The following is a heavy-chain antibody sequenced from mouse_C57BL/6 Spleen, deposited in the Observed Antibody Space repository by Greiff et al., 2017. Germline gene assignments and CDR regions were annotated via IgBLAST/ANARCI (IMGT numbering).Heavy chain of an antibody. CDR3: ARHEDYYGYWGGYYFAY. V-gene: IGHV1-62-2*01. J-gene: IGHJ2*01. Sequence: VQLQQSGAELVKPGASVKLSCKASGYTFTEYTIHWVKQRSGQGLEWIGWFYPGSGSIKYNEKFKDKATLTADKSSSTVYMELSRLTSEDPAVYFCARHEDYYGYWGGYYFAYWGQGTTLTVSS. CDR1: GYTFTEYT. CDR2: FYPGSGSI. D-gene: IGHD2-2*01.